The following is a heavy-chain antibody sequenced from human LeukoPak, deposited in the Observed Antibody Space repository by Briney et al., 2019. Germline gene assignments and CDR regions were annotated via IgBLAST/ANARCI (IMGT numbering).Heavy chain of an antibody. Sequence: SVKVSCKASGGTFSSYAISWVRQAPGQGLEWMGGIIPIFGTANYTQKFQGRVTITTDESTSTAYMELSSLRSEDTAVYYCARVNIQLWAYHYYFDYWGQGTLVTVSS. D-gene: IGHD5-18*01. CDR2: IIPIFGTA. CDR3: ARVNIQLWAYHYYFDY. J-gene: IGHJ4*02. CDR1: GGTFSSYA. V-gene: IGHV1-69*05.